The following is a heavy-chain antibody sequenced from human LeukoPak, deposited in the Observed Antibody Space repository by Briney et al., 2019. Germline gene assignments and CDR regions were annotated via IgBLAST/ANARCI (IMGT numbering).Heavy chain of an antibody. D-gene: IGHD3-22*01. CDR1: GFTFSSYW. Sequence: GGSLRLSCAASGFTFSSYWMHWVRQAPGKGLVWVSRINTDGSSTSYADSVKGRFTISRDNAKNTLYLQMNSLRAEDTAVYYCARGSHYYDSSGPEGYWGQGTLVTVSS. J-gene: IGHJ4*02. CDR3: ARGSHYYDSSGPEGY. V-gene: IGHV3-74*01. CDR2: INTDGSST.